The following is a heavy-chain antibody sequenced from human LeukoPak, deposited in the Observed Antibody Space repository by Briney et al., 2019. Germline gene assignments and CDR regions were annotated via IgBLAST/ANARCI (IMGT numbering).Heavy chain of an antibody. J-gene: IGHJ5*02. Sequence: SGGSLRLSCAASGFTFSSYSMNWVRQAPGKGLEWVSSISSSSSYIYYADSVKGRFTISRDNAKNSLYLQMNSPRAEDTAVYYCARAPGSSGEEVWFDPWGQGTLVTVSS. CDR2: ISSSSSYI. CDR3: ARAPGSSGEEVWFDP. CDR1: GFTFSSYS. D-gene: IGHD6-19*01. V-gene: IGHV3-21*01.